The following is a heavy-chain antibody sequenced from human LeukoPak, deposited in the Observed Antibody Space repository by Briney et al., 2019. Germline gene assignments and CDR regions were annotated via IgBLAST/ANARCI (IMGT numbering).Heavy chain of an antibody. CDR3: ARGGYSRARIVDY. Sequence: PSETLSLTCAVYGGSFSGYYWSWIRQPPWKGLEWIGEINHSGSTNYNPSLKSRVTISVDTSKNQFSLKLSSVTAADTAVYYCARGGYSRARIVDYWGQGTLVTVSS. D-gene: IGHD6-13*01. J-gene: IGHJ4*02. CDR1: GGSFSGYY. CDR2: INHSGST. V-gene: IGHV4-34*01.